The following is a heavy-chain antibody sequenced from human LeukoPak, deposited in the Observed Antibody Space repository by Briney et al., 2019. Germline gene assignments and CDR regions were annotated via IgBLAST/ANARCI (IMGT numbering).Heavy chain of an antibody. V-gene: IGHV4-34*01. CDR1: GGSFSGYY. J-gene: IGHJ4*02. CDR2: INHSGST. D-gene: IGHD7-27*01. Sequence: SETLSLTCAVYGGSFSGYYWSWIRQPPGKGLEWIGEINHSGSTNYNPSLKSRVTISVDTSKNQFSLKLSSVTAADTAVYYCARGPRTGYYFDYWGQGTLVTVSS. CDR3: ARGPRTGYYFDY.